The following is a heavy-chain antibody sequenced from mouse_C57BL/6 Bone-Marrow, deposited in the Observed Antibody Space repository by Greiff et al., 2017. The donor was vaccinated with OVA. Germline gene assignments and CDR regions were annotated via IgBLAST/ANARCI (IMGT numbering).Heavy chain of an antibody. J-gene: IGHJ4*01. CDR3: AREGLYGNLYAMDY. D-gene: IGHD2-1*01. Sequence: QVQLQQPGAELVKPGASVKLSCKASGYTFTSYWMHWVKQRPGRGLEWIGRIDPNSGGTKYNEKFKSKATLTVDKPSSTAYMQLSSLTSEDSAVYYCAREGLYGNLYAMDYWGQGTSVTVSS. V-gene: IGHV1-72*01. CDR2: IDPNSGGT. CDR1: GYTFTSYW.